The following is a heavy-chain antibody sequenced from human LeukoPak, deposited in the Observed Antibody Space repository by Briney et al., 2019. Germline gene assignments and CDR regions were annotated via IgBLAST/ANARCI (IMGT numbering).Heavy chain of an antibody. CDR3: ENDPYLANFWTGYPHY. D-gene: IGHD3/OR15-3a*01. CDR2: INSDGTTT. CDR1: GFSFSNSW. V-gene: IGHV3-74*01. Sequence: AGSLRPSCAASGFSFSNSWMHWVRQAPGKGLVWVSRINSDGTTTNYADSVKGRFTISRDNAKNTLFLQMNSLRPEDTALYYCENDPYLANFWTGYPHYWGQGTLVTVSS. J-gene: IGHJ4*02.